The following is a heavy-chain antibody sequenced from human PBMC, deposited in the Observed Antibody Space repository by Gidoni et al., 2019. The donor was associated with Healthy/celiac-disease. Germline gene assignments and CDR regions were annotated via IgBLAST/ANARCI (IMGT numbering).Heavy chain of an antibody. D-gene: IGHD1-26*01. CDR1: GYTFTSYY. Sequence: HVQLVQSGAEVKTPGASVTFSCNASGYTFTSYYMHWVRQAPGQGLEWMGIINPSGGSTSYAQKFKGRVTMTRDTYTSTVYMELSSLRSEDTAVYYCARDLPGTPYWGQGTLVTVSS. CDR2: INPSGGST. J-gene: IGHJ4*02. CDR3: ARDLPGTPY. V-gene: IGHV1-46*01.